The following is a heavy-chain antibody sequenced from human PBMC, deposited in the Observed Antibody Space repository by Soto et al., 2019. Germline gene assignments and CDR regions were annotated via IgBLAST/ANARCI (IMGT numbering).Heavy chain of an antibody. CDR1: GGSISSYY. CDR3: ARVIYGSGSRYFDY. CDR2: IYYSGST. V-gene: IGHV4-59*01. Sequence: SETLSLTCTVSGGSISSYYWSRIRQPPGKGLEWIGFIYYSGSTNYNPSLKSRVTISVDTSKNQFSLKLSSVTAADSAVYYCARVIYGSGSRYFDYWGQGTLVTVSS. D-gene: IGHD3-10*01. J-gene: IGHJ4*02.